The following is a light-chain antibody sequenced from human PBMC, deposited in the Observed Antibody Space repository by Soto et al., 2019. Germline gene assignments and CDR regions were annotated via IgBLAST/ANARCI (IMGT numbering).Light chain of an antibody. Sequence: ETVMTQSPATLSVSPGERATLSCRASQSVSSNLAWYQQKPGQAPRLLICGASTRATGIPARFSGSGSGTDFTLTINRLEPEDFAVYYCQQYGSSSWTFGQGTKVDI. CDR3: QQYGSSSWT. CDR2: GAS. J-gene: IGKJ1*01. CDR1: QSVSSN. V-gene: IGKV3-15*01.